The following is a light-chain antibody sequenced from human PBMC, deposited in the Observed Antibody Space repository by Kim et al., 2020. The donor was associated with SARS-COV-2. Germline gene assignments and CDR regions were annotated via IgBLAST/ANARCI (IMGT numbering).Light chain of an antibody. Sequence: VSPGQTASITCSGDKLGDTYACWYQQKPGQSPALVIYQDNKRPSGIPERFSGSNSGNTATLTISGTQAMDEADYYCQAWDSSTYVFGTGTKVTVL. CDR2: QDN. V-gene: IGLV3-1*01. CDR1: KLGDTY. CDR3: QAWDSSTYV. J-gene: IGLJ1*01.